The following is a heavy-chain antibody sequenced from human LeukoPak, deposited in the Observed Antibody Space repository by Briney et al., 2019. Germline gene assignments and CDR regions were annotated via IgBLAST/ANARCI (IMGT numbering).Heavy chain of an antibody. V-gene: IGHV1-18*01. CDR1: GYTFTSFG. J-gene: IGHJ4*02. Sequence: ASVKVSCKASGYTFTSFGISWVRQAPGQGLEWMGCISAYNGNTNYAQKLQGRVTMTTDTSTSTAYMELRSLRSDDTAVYYCARDTITGIAAASDYWGQGTLVTVSS. CDR3: ARDTITGIAAASDY. CDR2: ISAYNGNT. D-gene: IGHD6-13*01.